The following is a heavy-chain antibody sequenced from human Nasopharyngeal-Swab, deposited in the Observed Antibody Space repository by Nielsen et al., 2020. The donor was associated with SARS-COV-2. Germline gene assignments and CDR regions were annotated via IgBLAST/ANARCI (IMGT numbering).Heavy chain of an antibody. CDR1: GFTFSSYS. V-gene: IGHV3-21*01. CDR3: ARAKASGSLKYYGMDV. CDR2: SSSSSSYI. D-gene: IGHD1-26*01. Sequence: GESLKISCAASGFTFSSYSMNWVRQAPGKGLEWVSSSSSSSSYIYYADSVKGRFTISRDNAKNSLYLQMNSLRAEDTAVYYCARAKASGSLKYYGMDVWGQGTTVTVSS. J-gene: IGHJ6*02.